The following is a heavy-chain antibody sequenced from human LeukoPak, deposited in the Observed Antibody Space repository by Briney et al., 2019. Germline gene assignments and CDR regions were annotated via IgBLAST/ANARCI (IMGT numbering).Heavy chain of an antibody. Sequence: SETLSLTCTVSGGSISSSSYYWGWIRQPPGKGLEWIGSIYYSGSTYYNPSLKSRVTISVDTSKNQFSLKLSSVTAADTAVYYCASGVDSGEAFDIWGQGTMVTVSS. V-gene: IGHV4-39*07. D-gene: IGHD2-8*01. CDR2: IYYSGST. J-gene: IGHJ3*02. CDR3: ASGVDSGEAFDI. CDR1: GGSISSSSYY.